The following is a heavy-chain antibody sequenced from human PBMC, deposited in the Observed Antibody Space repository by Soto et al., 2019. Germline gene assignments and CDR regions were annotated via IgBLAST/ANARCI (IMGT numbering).Heavy chain of an antibody. V-gene: IGHV1-69*01. CDR1: GGTFSSYA. Sequence: QVQLVQSGAEVKKPGSSVNVSCKASGGTFSSYAISWVRQAPGQGLEWMGGIIPIFGTANYAQKFQGRVTITADESTSTAYIELSSLISEDTAVYYCAREAVTVVRGVILKTYYVDDWGQGSLVTVS. CDR2: IIPIFGTA. CDR3: AREAVTVVRGVILKTYYVDD. J-gene: IGHJ4*02. D-gene: IGHD3-10*01.